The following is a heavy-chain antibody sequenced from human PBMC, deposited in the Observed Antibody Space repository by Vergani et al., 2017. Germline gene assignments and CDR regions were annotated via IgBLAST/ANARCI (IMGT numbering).Heavy chain of an antibody. Sequence: QVQLVESGGGVVQPGRSLRLSCAASGFTFSSYGMHWVRQAPGKGLEWVAVIWYDGSNKYYADSVKGRFTISRDNSKNTLYLQMNSRRAEDTAVYYCARGYSSSWYYYYMDVWGKGP. J-gene: IGHJ6*03. CDR3: ARGYSSSWYYYYMDV. V-gene: IGHV3-33*01. CDR1: GFTFSSYG. D-gene: IGHD6-13*01. CDR2: IWYDGSNK.